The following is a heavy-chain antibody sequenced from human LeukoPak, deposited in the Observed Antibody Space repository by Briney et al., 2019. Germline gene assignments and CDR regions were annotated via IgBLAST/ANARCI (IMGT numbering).Heavy chain of an antibody. D-gene: IGHD3-10*01. J-gene: IGHJ6*04. CDR2: ISGSGGST. CDR3: AKWMEGSGNYPRNYYYYGMDV. Sequence: GGSLRLSCAASGFTFSSYAMSWVRQAPGKGLEWVSAISGSGGSTYYADSVKGRFTISRDDSKNTLYLQMNSLRAEDTAVYYCAKWMEGSGNYPRNYYYYGMDVWGKGTTVTVSS. CDR1: GFTFSSYA. V-gene: IGHV3-23*01.